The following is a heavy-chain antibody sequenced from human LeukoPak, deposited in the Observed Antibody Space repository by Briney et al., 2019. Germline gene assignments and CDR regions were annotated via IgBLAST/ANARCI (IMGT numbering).Heavy chain of an antibody. J-gene: IGHJ4*02. CDR1: GGSISSGGYY. V-gene: IGHV4-31*03. Sequence: KASETLSLTCTVSGGSISSGGYYWSWIRQHPGKGLEWIGYIYYSGSTYYNPSLKSRVTISVDTSKNQFSLKLSSVTAADAAVYYCATLKKNYYDSSGYYPYYFDYWGQGTLVTVSS. CDR3: ATLKKNYYDSSGYYPYYFDY. CDR2: IYYSGST. D-gene: IGHD3-22*01.